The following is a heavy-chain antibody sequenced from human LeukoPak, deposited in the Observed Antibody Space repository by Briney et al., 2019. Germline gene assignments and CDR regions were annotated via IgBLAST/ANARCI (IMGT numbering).Heavy chain of an antibody. CDR2: VSAYSGNT. CDR3: ARMPYDTSGYSMY. J-gene: IGHJ4*02. Sequence: ASVKVSCKASGYTFTRYGISWVRQAPVQGLEWMGWVSAYSGNTNYAQKLQGRVTMTTDTSTSTAYMELRSLRSDDPAVYYCARMPYDTSGYSMYWGQGTLVTVSS. V-gene: IGHV1-18*01. CDR1: GYTFTRYG. D-gene: IGHD3-22*01.